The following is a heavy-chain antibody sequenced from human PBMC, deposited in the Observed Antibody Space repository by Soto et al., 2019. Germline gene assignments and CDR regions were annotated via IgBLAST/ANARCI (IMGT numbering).Heavy chain of an antibody. J-gene: IGHJ4*02. CDR2: INAGNGNT. CDR3: ARPHLPLMEPLEHYYFDY. V-gene: IGHV1-3*01. CDR1: GYTFTSYA. Sequence: QVQLVQSGAEVKKPGASVKVSCKASGYTFTSYAMHWVRQAPGQRLEWMGWINAGNGNTKYSQKFQGRVTITRDTSASTAYMELSSLRSEDTAVYYCARPHLPLMEPLEHYYFDYWGQGTLVTVSS. D-gene: IGHD1-1*01.